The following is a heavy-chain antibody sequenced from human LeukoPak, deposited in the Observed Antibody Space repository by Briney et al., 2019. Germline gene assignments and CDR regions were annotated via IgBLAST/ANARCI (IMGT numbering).Heavy chain of an antibody. D-gene: IGHD5-18*01. CDR1: GGSFSAYH. V-gene: IGHV4-34*01. J-gene: IGHJ4*02. CDR3: ARDRGGYTYSHDY. CDR2: INHSGST. Sequence: PSETLSLTCAVYGGSFSAYHWTWIRHPPGKGLEWIGEINHSGSTNYNPSLKSRVTISMDKSKNQLSLKLNFVTAADTAVYYCARDRGGYTYSHDYWGQGTLVTVSS.